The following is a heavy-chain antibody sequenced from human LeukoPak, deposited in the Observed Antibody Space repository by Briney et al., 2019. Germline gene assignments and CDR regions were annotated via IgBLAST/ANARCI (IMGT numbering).Heavy chain of an antibody. CDR1: GYIFANYG. CDR2: ISADNHNT. CDR3: ARDRRGYSAYDGEGFDY. D-gene: IGHD5-12*01. J-gene: IGHJ4*02. Sequence: SVKVSCKASGYIFANYGFSWLRQAPGQGLEWMGWISADNHNTKCAQKFQDRVTMTDDRSTSTVYMELRSLRSDDTAVYYCARDRRGYSAYDGEGFDYWGQGTLVTVSS. V-gene: IGHV1-18*04.